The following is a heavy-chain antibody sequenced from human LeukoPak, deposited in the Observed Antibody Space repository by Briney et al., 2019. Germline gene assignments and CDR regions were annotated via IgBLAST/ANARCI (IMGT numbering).Heavy chain of an antibody. V-gene: IGHV4-39*01. J-gene: IGHJ4*02. CDR2: IYYSGST. Sequence: PSETLSLTCTVSGGPISSSSYYWGWIRPPPGKGLGWIGSIYYSGSTYYNPSLKSRVTISVDTSKNQFSLKLSSVTAADTAVYYCARLAVTTTANVIDYWGQGTLVTVSS. D-gene: IGHD4-17*01. CDR3: ARLAVTTTANVIDY. CDR1: GGPISSSSYY.